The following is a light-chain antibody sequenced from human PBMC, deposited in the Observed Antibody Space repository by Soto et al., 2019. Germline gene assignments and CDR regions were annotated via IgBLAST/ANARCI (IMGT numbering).Light chain of an antibody. CDR1: QSISSR. CDR3: QHYNSYSGT. CDR2: DAS. J-gene: IGKJ1*01. Sequence: DIQMTPSPSSLSASVGDRVTITCRASQSISSRLAWCQQKPGKAPKLLIFDASTLESGVPSRFSGSGSGTEFTLTISSLQPDDFATYYCQHYNSYSGTFGQGTKVDIK. V-gene: IGKV1-5*01.